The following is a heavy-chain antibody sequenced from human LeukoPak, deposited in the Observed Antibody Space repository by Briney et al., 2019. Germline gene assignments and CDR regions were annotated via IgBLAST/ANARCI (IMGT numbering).Heavy chain of an antibody. D-gene: IGHD1-7*01. CDR1: GGSISSYY. CDR3: ARASGELNFDY. Sequence: SETLSLTCTVSGGSISSYYWSWIRQPPGKGLEWIGYVYYSGNTNYNPSLKSRVTISVDTSKNQFSLKLSSVTAADTAVYYRARASGELNFDYWGQGTLVTVSS. J-gene: IGHJ4*02. V-gene: IGHV4-59*01. CDR2: VYYSGNT.